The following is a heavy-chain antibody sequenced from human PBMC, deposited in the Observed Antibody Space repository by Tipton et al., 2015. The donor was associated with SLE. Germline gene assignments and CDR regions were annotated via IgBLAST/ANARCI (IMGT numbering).Heavy chain of an antibody. CDR1: GFNFSSYG. J-gene: IGHJ4*02. V-gene: IGHV3-7*01. D-gene: IGHD6-19*01. Sequence: SLRLSCAASGFNFSSYGMHWVRQAPGKGLEWVANIKQDGSEKYYVDSVKGRFSISRDNAKNSLYLQMNSLRAEDTAVYYCAKIDPSGWYYFDYWGQGTLVTVSS. CDR3: AKIDPSGWYYFDY. CDR2: IKQDGSEK.